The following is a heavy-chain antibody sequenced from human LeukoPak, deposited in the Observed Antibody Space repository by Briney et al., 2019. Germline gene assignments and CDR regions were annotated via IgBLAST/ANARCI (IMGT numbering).Heavy chain of an antibody. Sequence: SETLSLTCTDYGDSFSGFYWSWIRQPPGKGLEWIGEINHSGSTNYNPSLKSRVTISADTSKNQFSLRLSSVTAADTAVYYCARGPLGYCSSSSCHGPDYWGQGTLVTVSS. CDR2: INHSGST. D-gene: IGHD2-2*01. J-gene: IGHJ4*02. V-gene: IGHV4-34*01. CDR1: GDSFSGFY. CDR3: ARGPLGYCSSSSCHGPDY.